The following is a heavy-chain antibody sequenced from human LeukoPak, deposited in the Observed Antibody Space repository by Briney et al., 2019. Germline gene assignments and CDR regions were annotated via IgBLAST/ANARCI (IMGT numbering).Heavy chain of an antibody. CDR2: IYTSGST. Sequence: PSQTLSLTCTVSGGSISSGSYYWSWIRQPAGKGLVWIGRIYTSGSTNYNPSLKSRVTISVDTSKNQFSLKLSSVTAADTAVYYCARSGAAGTPRYIYYFDYWGQGTLVTVSS. V-gene: IGHV4-61*02. CDR3: ARSGAAGTPRYIYYFDY. J-gene: IGHJ4*02. CDR1: GGSISSGSYY. D-gene: IGHD6-13*01.